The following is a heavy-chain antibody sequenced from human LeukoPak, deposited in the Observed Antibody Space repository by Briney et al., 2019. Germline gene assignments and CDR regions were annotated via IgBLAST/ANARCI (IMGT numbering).Heavy chain of an antibody. CDR1: GFTFSSYG. J-gene: IGHJ3*02. D-gene: IGHD3-10*01. V-gene: IGHV3-30*02. CDR2: IRYDGSNK. Sequence: GGSLRLSCAASGFTFSSYGMHWVRQAPGKGLEGVAFIRYDGSNKYYADSVKGRFTISRDNSKNTLYLQMNSLRAEDTAVYYCAKEAPGMEKGAFDIWGQGTMVTVSS. CDR3: AKEAPGMEKGAFDI.